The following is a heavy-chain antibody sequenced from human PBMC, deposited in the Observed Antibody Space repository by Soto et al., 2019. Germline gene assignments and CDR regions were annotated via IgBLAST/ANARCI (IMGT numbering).Heavy chain of an antibody. Sequence: GSLRLSCAASGFTFSSYEMNWVRQAPGKGLEWVSYISSSGSIIYYADSVKGRFTISRDNAKNSLYLQMNSLRAEDTAVYYCARGVLYYYDSSGYPHWFDPWGQGTQVTVSS. V-gene: IGHV3-48*03. CDR2: ISSSGSII. D-gene: IGHD3-22*01. J-gene: IGHJ5*02. CDR1: GFTFSSYE. CDR3: ARGVLYYYDSSGYPHWFDP.